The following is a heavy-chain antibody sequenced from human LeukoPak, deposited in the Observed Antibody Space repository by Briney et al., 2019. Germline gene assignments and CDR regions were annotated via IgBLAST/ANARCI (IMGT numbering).Heavy chain of an antibody. D-gene: IGHD3-10*01. J-gene: IGHJ5*02. V-gene: IGHV1-18*01. CDR2: ISAYNGKT. CDR1: GYRYTSYG. CDR3: ARLELAWSGDLFYGKKNWFDP. Sequence: ASVKVSCKASGYRYTSYGITWVRQDPGQGLEWMGWISAYNGKTDYAQRFQGRVTMTTDSSTSTAYMELRSLRSDDTAVYYCARLELAWSGDLFYGKKNWFDPWGQGTLVTVSS.